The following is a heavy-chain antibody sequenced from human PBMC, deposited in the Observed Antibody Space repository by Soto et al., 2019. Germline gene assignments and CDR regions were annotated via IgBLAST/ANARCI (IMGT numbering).Heavy chain of an antibody. CDR3: ARELNSSSWSGAFDI. Sequence: ASVKVSCKASGYTFTSYGISWVRQAPAQGLEWMGWISAYNGNTNYAQKLQGRVTMTTDTTTSTAYMELRSLRSDDTAVYYGARELNSSSWSGAFDIWGQGTMVTVSS. J-gene: IGHJ3*02. D-gene: IGHD6-13*01. CDR1: GYTFTSYG. V-gene: IGHV1-18*04. CDR2: ISAYNGNT.